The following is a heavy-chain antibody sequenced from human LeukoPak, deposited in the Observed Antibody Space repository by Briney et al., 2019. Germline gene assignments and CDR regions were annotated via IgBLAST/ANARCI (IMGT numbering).Heavy chain of an antibody. D-gene: IGHD4-23*01. J-gene: IGHJ6*02. CDR3: ATVPYYGGNSGYYYYGMDV. Sequence: ASVKVSCKVSGYTLTELSMHWVRQAPGEGLEWMGGFDPEDGETIYAQKFQGRVTMTEDTSTDTAYMELSSLRSEDTAVYYCATVPYYGGNSGYYYYGMDVWGQGTTVTVSS. CDR2: FDPEDGET. CDR1: GYTLTELS. V-gene: IGHV1-24*01.